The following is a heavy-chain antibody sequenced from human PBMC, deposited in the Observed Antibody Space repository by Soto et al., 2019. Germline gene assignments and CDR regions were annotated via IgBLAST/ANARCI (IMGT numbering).Heavy chain of an antibody. CDR1: HFTFTNNA. CDR2: IRESGGTT. V-gene: IGHV3-23*01. CDR3: AKDSHWGIISPTHDY. Sequence: GGSMKLSCAVSHFTFTNNAMRLVRQAPGKGLEWVSTIRESGGTTHYADSVKGRFTISRDTSKNMLNLQTNSLRAEDTAIYYCAKDSHWGIISPTHDYWGQGA. J-gene: IGHJ4*02. D-gene: IGHD3-16*01.